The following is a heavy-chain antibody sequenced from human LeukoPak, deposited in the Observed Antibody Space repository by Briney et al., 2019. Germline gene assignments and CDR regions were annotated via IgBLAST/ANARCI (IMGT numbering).Heavy chain of an antibody. D-gene: IGHD3-16*02. J-gene: IGHJ4*02. CDR2: INHSGST. Sequence: SETLSLTCTVSGGSISSSSYYWDWIRQPPGKGLEWIGEINHSGSTNYNPSLKSRVTISVDTSKNQFSLKLSSVTAADTAVYYCARGRVWGSYPKKKYYFDYWGQGTLVTVSS. CDR1: GGSISSSSYY. V-gene: IGHV4-39*07. CDR3: ARGRVWGSYPKKKYYFDY.